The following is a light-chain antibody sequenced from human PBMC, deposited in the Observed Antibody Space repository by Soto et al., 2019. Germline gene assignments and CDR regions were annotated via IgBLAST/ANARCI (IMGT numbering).Light chain of an antibody. Sequence: EIPMAQFPSSLFVSLVYRFTITCRASQGISNYLAWYQQKPGKVPKLLIYAASTLQSGVPSRFSGSGSGTDFTLTISSLQPEDVATYYCQKYNSAPLTFGGGTKVDI. J-gene: IGKJ4*01. CDR2: AAS. CDR3: QKYNSAPLT. CDR1: QGISNY. V-gene: IGKV1-27*01.